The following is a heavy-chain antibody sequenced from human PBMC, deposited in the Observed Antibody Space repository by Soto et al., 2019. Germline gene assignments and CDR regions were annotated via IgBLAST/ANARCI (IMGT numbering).Heavy chain of an antibody. Sequence: QVQLVQSGAEVKKPGASVKVSCKASGYTFTSYDINWVRQATRQGLEWRGWMNPNSGNTGYAQKFRGRVTMPRNTSISTAYMELSSLRSEDTAVYYCARERTGTTSLDVWGQGTTGTVSS. V-gene: IGHV1-8*01. CDR3: ARERTGTTSLDV. D-gene: IGHD1-1*01. J-gene: IGHJ6*02. CDR2: MNPNSGNT. CDR1: GYTFTSYD.